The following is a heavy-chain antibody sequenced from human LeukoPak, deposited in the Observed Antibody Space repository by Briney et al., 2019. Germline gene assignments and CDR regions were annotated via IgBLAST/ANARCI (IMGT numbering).Heavy chain of an antibody. J-gene: IGHJ4*02. CDR2: IHYTGSV. Sequence: SETLSLTCTVSGESISGFYWNWIRQPPGKGLEWIGYIHYTGSVNYNPSLKSRGTISVDMSKNHFSLKLSSVTAADTAVYYCARVILMGSWFGEPKFYFDFWGQGTLATVSS. V-gene: IGHV4-59*08. CDR1: GESISGFY. D-gene: IGHD3-10*01. CDR3: ARVILMGSWFGEPKFYFDF.